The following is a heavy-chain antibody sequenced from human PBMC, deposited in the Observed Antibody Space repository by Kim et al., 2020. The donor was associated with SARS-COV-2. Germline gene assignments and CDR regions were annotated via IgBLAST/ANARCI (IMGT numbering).Heavy chain of an antibody. D-gene: IGHD4-17*01. CDR1: GYTFTSYA. CDR3: ASGGPTTVTTLASYYYYYGMDV. V-gene: IGHV1-3*01. Sequence: ASVKVSCKASGYTFTSYAMHWVRQAPGQRLEWMGWINAGNGNTKYSQKFQGRVTITRDTSASTAYMELSSLRSEDTAVYYCASGGPTTVTTLASYYYYYGMDVWGQGTTVTVSS. CDR2: INAGNGNT. J-gene: IGHJ6*02.